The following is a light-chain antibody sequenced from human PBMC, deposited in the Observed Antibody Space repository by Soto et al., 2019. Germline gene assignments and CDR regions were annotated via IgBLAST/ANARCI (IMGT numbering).Light chain of an antibody. CDR1: SSDLGNYNY. V-gene: IGLV2-14*01. Sequence: QSALTHPASVSGSPGQSITVSCTGTSSDLGNYNYVSWYQHHPGKAPKLMVYEVSNRPSGVSNRFSGSKSGNTASLTISGLQVEDEAEYYCSSYTSSGTLVFGAGTKLTVL. CDR3: SSYTSSGTLV. J-gene: IGLJ1*01. CDR2: EVS.